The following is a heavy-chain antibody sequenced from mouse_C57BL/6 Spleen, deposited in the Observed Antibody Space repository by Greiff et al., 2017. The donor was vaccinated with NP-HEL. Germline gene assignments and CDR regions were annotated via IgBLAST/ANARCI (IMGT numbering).Heavy chain of an antibody. V-gene: IGHV3-6*01. CDR3: AREPPAYYSNSPLSWYFDV. Sequence: EVKLEESGPGLVKPSQSLSLTCSVTGYSITSGYYWNWIRQFPGNKLEWMGYISYDGSNNYNPSLKNRISITRDTSKNQFFLKLNSLTTEDTATYYCAREPPAYYSNSPLSWYFDVWGTGTTVTVSS. CDR1: GYSITSGYY. CDR2: ISYDGSN. J-gene: IGHJ1*03. D-gene: IGHD2-5*01.